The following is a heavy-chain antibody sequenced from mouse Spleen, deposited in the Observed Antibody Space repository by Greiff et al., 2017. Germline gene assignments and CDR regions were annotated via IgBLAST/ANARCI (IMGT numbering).Heavy chain of an antibody. J-gene: IGHJ2*01. CDR3: ARDHDSLDY. Sequence: EVKLVESEGGLVQPGSSMKLSCTASGFTFSDYYMAWVRQVPEKGLEWVANINYDGSSTYYLDSLKSRFIISRDNAKNILYLQMSSLKSEDTATYYCARDHDSLDYWGQGTTLTVSS. V-gene: IGHV5-16*01. D-gene: IGHD2-4*01. CDR1: GFTFSDYY. CDR2: INYDGSST.